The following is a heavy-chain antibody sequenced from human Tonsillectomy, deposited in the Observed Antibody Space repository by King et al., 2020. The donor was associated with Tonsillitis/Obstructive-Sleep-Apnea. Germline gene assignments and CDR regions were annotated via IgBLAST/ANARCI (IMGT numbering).Heavy chain of an antibody. J-gene: IGHJ4*02. V-gene: IGHV3-23*04. CDR1: GFTFSSYA. CDR3: AKCLSTVTTIDY. Sequence: VQLVESGGGLVQPGGSLRLSCAASGFTFSSYAMSWVRQAPGKGLEWVSSVSGSGGNTYYADSVKGRFTISRDNSKNTLYLQMNSLRAEDTAVYYCAKCLSTVTTIDYWGQGTLVTVSS. CDR2: VSGSGGNT. D-gene: IGHD4-17*01.